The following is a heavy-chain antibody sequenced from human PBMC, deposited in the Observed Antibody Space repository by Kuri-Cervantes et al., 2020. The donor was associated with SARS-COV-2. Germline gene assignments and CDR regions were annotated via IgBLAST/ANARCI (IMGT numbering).Heavy chain of an antibody. D-gene: IGHD6-6*01. CDR3: ARQGGYSSSSLDY. V-gene: IGHV4-38-2*02. J-gene: IGHJ4*02. Sequence: GSLRLSCNVSGYSISSGYYWGWIRQPPGKGLEWIGSIYHSGSTYYNPSLKSRVTISVDTSKNQFSLKLSSVTAADTAVYYCARQGGYSSSSLDYWGQGTLVTVSS. CDR1: GYSISSGYY. CDR2: IYHSGST.